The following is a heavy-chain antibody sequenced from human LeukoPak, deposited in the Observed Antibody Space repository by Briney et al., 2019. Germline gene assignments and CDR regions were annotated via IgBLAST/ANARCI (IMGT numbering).Heavy chain of an antibody. CDR1: GYTLTSYG. CDR3: ASSFWTPGAFDI. V-gene: IGHV1-18*01. CDR2: ISAYNGNT. J-gene: IGHJ3*02. D-gene: IGHD3/OR15-3a*01. Sequence: GASVKVSCKASGYTLTSYGISWVRQAPGQGLEWMGWISAYNGNTNYAQKLQGRVTMTTDTSTSTAYMELRSLRSDDTAVYYCASSFWTPGAFDIWGQGTMVTVSS.